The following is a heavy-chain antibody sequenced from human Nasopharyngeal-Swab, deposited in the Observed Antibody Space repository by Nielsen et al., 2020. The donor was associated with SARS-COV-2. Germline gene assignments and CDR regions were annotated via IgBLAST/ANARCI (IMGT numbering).Heavy chain of an antibody. CDR2: IRSKANNYAT. J-gene: IGHJ4*02. CDR1: GFTFSDSA. D-gene: IGHD3-3*01. V-gene: IGHV3-73*01. Sequence: GESLKISCAASGFTFSDSAVHWVRQASEKGLEWVGRIRSKANNYATAYAASVKGRFTISRDDSKNTAYLQMNSLKTEDTAVYYSTNDQPTNYWGQGTLVTVSS. CDR3: TNDQPTNY.